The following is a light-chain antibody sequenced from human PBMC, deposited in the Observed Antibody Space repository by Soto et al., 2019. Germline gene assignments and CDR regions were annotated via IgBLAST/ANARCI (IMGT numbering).Light chain of an antibody. V-gene: IGKV3-11*01. CDR1: QGVSIY. Sequence: EIVLTQAPSTLSLSPGERATLSCRASQGVSIYLAWYQQKPGQAPRLLIYDASNRATGIPARFSGSGSGTDFTLTISSLEPEEFAVYYCQQRSNWLTVGGGTKVDIK. CDR2: DAS. CDR3: QQRSNWLT. J-gene: IGKJ4*01.